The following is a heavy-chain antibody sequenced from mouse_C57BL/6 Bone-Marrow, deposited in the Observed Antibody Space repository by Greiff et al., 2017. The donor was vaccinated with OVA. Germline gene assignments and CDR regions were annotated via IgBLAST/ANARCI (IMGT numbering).Heavy chain of an antibody. Sequence: VKLVESGAELARPGASVKMSCKASGYTFTSYTMHWVKQRPGPGLEWIGYINPSSGYTKYNQKFKDKATLTADKSSSTAYMQLSSLTSEDSAVYYCARDGYYADYWGQGTTLTVSS. J-gene: IGHJ2*01. D-gene: IGHD2-3*01. CDR1: GYTFTSYT. CDR3: ARDGYYADY. V-gene: IGHV1-4*01. CDR2: INPSSGYT.